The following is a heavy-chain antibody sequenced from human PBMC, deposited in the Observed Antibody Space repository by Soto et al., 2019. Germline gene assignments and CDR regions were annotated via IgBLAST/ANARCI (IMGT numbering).Heavy chain of an antibody. V-gene: IGHV1-69*02. CDR2: IIPILGIA. CDR1: GGTFSSYT. Sequence: ASVKVSCKASGGTFSSYTISWVRQAPGQGLEWMGRIIPILGIANYAQKFQGRVTITADKSTSTAYMELSSLRSEDTAVYYCARSTVYGSGRTTGFDYWGQGTLVTV. J-gene: IGHJ4*02. D-gene: IGHD3-10*01. CDR3: ARSTVYGSGRTTGFDY.